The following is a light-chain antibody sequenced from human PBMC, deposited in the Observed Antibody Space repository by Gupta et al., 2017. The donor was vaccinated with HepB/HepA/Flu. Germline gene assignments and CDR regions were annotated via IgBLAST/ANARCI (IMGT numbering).Light chain of an antibody. CDR3: TAWDDSLSGPL. CDR2: RSD. J-gene: IGLJ2*01. Sequence: QSVLTQPPSASGTPGQRVTISCSGSSSNVGSNYVYWYQQLPGTAPKLLIYRSDQRPSGVPDRISGSKSGTSASLAISGLRSEDEADYYCTAWDDSLSGPLFGGGTKLTAL. V-gene: IGLV1-47*01. CDR1: SSNVGSNY.